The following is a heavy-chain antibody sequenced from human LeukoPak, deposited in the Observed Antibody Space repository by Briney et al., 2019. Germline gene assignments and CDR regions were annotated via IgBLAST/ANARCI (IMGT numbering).Heavy chain of an antibody. CDR1: GYTFTSYG. J-gene: IGHJ6*03. CDR2: ISAYNGNT. CDR3: ARDRAAAAISYYYYYMDV. D-gene: IGHD2-2*01. Sequence: ASVKVSCKASGYTFTSYGISRVRQAPGQGLEWMGWISAYNGNTNYAQKLQGRVTMTTDTSTSTAYMELRSLRSDDTAVYYCARDRAAAAISYYYYYMDVWGKGTTVTISS. V-gene: IGHV1-18*01.